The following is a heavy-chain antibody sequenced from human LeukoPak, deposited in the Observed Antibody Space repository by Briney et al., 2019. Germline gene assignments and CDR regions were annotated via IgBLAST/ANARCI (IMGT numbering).Heavy chain of an antibody. D-gene: IGHD2-2*01. CDR2: ISYSGST. CDR1: GDSISGSRYH. J-gene: IGHJ6*03. V-gene: IGHV4-39*07. CDR3: ARDPAIKPADSYYYFYFMDV. Sequence: PSETLSLTCTVSGDSISGSRYHWGWIRQPPGKGLEWIVSISYSGSTYYNPSLKSRVTISVDTSRSQISLKLTSITAADTAVYYCARDPAIKPADSYYYFYFMDVWGKGTTVSVS.